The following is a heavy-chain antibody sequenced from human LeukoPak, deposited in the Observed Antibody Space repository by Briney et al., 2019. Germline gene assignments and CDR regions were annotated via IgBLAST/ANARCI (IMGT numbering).Heavy chain of an antibody. CDR3: ARGVYGGNSRSYAFDI. CDR2: ISSSSSYI. V-gene: IGHV3-21*01. D-gene: IGHD4-23*01. J-gene: IGHJ3*02. CDR1: GFTFSSYS. Sequence: GGSLRLPCAASGFTFSSYSMNWVRQAPGKGLEWVSSISSSSSYIYYADSVKGRFTISRDNAKNSLYLQMNSLRAEDTAVYYCARGVYGGNSRSYAFDIWGQGTMVTVSS.